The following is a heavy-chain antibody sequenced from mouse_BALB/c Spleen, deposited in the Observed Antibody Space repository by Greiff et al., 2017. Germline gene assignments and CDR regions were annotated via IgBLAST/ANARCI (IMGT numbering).Heavy chain of an antibody. V-gene: IGHV3-2*02. J-gene: IGHJ3*01. CDR3: ASFAY. CDR1: GYSITSDYA. Sequence: EVKLQESGPGLVKPSQSLSLTCTVTGYSITSDYAWNWIRQFPGNKLEWMGYISYSGSTSYNPSLKSRISITRDTSKNQFFLQLNSVTTEDTATYYCASFAYWGQGTLVTVSA. CDR2: ISYSGST.